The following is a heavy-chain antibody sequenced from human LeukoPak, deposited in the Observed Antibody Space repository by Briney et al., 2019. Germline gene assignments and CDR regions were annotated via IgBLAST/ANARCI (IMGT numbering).Heavy chain of an antibody. V-gene: IGHV4-4*07. CDR2: IYTSGRT. J-gene: IGHJ3*02. D-gene: IGHD3-22*01. Sequence: SETLSLTCTVSGVSISSYYWSWIRQPAGKGLEWIGRIYTSGRTNYNPSLKSRVTMSVDTSKKQFSLKLSSVTAADTAVYYCARAQRRNIVVVITRGAFDIWGQGTMVTVSS. CDR1: GVSISSYY. CDR3: ARAQRRNIVVVITRGAFDI.